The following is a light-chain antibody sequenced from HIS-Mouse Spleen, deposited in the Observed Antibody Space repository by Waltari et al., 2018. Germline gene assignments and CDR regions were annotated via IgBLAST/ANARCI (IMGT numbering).Light chain of an antibody. J-gene: IGLJ2*01. CDR2: EDS. V-gene: IGLV3-10*01. Sequence: SYELTQPPSVSVSPGQTARITCSGDALPKKYAYWYQQKSGQAHVLVIYEDSKRPSGIPERFSGSSSGTMATLTISGAQVEDEADYYCYSTDSSGNHRVFGGGTKLTVL. CDR3: YSTDSSGNHRV. CDR1: ALPKKY.